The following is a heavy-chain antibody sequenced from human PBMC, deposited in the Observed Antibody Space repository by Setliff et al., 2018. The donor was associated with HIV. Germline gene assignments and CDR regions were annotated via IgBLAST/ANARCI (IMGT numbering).Heavy chain of an antibody. CDR2: IYYSGST. D-gene: IGHD3-3*01. CDR3: ARHERSIFGVTYSYYMDV. Sequence: SETLSLTCTVSGGSISSSSYYWGWIRQPPGKGLEWIGSIYYSGSTYYNPSLKSRVTISVDTSKNQFSLKLSSVTAADTAVCYCARHERSIFGVTYSYYMDVWGKGTTVTVSS. V-gene: IGHV4-39*01. J-gene: IGHJ6*03. CDR1: GGSISSSSYY.